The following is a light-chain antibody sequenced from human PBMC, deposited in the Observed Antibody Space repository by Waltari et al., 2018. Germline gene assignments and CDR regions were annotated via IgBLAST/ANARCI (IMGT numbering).Light chain of an antibody. CDR1: QTIRTN. J-gene: IGKJ2*01. CDR2: GGS. CDR3: QQYNNWPPGDT. Sequence: ETVMTQSPASLSVSPGERATLPCRASQTIRTNLAWYQHKPGQAPRLLIHGGSTRAPGIPARFSGSGSGTEFTLTISSLQSEDSAVYYCQQYNNWPPGDTFGQGTRLEVK. V-gene: IGKV3-15*01.